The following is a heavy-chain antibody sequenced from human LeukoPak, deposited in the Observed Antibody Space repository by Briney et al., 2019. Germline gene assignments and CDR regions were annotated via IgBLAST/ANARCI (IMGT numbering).Heavy chain of an antibody. Sequence: ASVKVSCKASGYTFTSYDINWVRQATGQGLEWMGWMNPNSGNTGYAQKFQGRVTMTTDTSTSTAYMELRSLRSDDTAVYYCASVPGYSYGVDAFDIWGQGTMVTVSS. J-gene: IGHJ3*02. CDR3: ASVPGYSYGVDAFDI. CDR1: GYTFTSYD. CDR2: MNPNSGNT. D-gene: IGHD5-18*01. V-gene: IGHV1-8*01.